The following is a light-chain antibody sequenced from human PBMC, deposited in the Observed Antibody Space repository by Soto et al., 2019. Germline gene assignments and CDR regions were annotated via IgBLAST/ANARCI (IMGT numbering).Light chain of an antibody. CDR1: SSNIGAGYD. CDR2: GNS. V-gene: IGLV1-40*01. Sequence: QSVRTQPPSVSGAPGQRVTISCTWSSSNIGAGYDVHWYQHLPGTAPKLLIFGNSNRPSGVPDRFSGSKSGTSASLAITGLQAEDEADYYCQSHDTSLSGFYVFGTGTKVTVL. J-gene: IGLJ1*01. CDR3: QSHDTSLSGFYV.